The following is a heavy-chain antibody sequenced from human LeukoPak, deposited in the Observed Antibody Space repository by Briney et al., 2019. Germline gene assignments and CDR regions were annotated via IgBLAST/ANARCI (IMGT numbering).Heavy chain of an antibody. CDR3: AVRELWFGEFKADTFDI. CDR2: ISAYNGYT. Sequence: ASVKVSCKASGYTFTSYGISWVRQAPGQGLEWLGWISAYNGYTNYAQNFQGRVTMTTDTSTSTAYMELRSLRSDDTAVYYCAVRELWFGEFKADTFDIWGQGTRVTVSS. CDR1: GYTFTSYG. V-gene: IGHV1-18*01. J-gene: IGHJ3*02. D-gene: IGHD3-10*01.